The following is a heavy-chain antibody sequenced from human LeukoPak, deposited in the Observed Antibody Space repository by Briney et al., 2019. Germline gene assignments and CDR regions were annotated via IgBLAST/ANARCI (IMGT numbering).Heavy chain of an antibody. D-gene: IGHD3-22*01. CDR1: GYTFNAYY. CDR3: ARGGRSSGYYWRFDY. J-gene: IGHJ4*02. V-gene: IGHV1-46*02. CDR2: INPSGGST. Sequence: ASVRVSCKASGYTFNAYYMHWVRQAPGQGLEWMGIINPSGGSTSYAQKFQGRVTMTRDTSTSTVYMELSSLRSEDTAVYYCARGGRSSGYYWRFDYWGQGTLVTVSS.